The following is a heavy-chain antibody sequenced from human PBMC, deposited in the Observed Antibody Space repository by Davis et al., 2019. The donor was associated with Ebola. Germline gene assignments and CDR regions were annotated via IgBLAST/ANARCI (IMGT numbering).Heavy chain of an antibody. CDR3: VRHPSRGSPGYAFDI. Sequence: MPSETLSLTCTVSGGSFSSSTYYWGWIRQPPGRGLEWIGSISYSGTTHYNPSLKSRVTISVDTSRNQFSLKLTSVTAADTAVYYCVRHPSRGSPGYAFDIWGQGTMVTVSS. CDR1: GGSFSSSTYY. J-gene: IGHJ3*02. V-gene: IGHV4-39*01. CDR2: ISYSGTT. D-gene: IGHD6-13*01.